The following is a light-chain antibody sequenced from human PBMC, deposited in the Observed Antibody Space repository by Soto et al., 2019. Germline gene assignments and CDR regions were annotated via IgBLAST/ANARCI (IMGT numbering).Light chain of an antibody. CDR2: HAS. V-gene: IGKV3-20*01. J-gene: IGKJ2*01. Sequence: EIVLTQSPGTLSLSPGESATLSCRANQVVSTSYLAWYQQKPGQAPRPLIYHASDRAAGIPDRFSGSGSGTDFTLTISRLEPEDFAVFYCQQYGTFPFSFGQGTKLQIK. CDR3: QQYGTFPFS. CDR1: QVVSTSY.